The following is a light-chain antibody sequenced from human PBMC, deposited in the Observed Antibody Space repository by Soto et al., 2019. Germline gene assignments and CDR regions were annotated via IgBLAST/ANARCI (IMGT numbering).Light chain of an antibody. CDR3: QKYNSAPQIT. CDR1: QSISSY. Sequence: DIQMTQSPSSLSASVGDRVTITCRASQSISSYLNWYQQRPGKAPKVLIYAASTLQSGVPSRFSGSGSGTDFTLTISSLQPEDVATYYCQKYNSAPQITFGQGTRLEIK. CDR2: AAS. V-gene: IGKV1-39*01. J-gene: IGKJ5*01.